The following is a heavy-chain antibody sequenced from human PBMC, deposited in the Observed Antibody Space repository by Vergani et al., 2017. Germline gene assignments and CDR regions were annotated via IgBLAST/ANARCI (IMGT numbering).Heavy chain of an antibody. CDR3: AKEWVYYDSSGYYFDY. D-gene: IGHD3-22*01. J-gene: IGHJ4*02. CDR2: ISYDGSNK. Sequence: QVQLVESGGGVVQPGRSLRLSCAASGFTFSSYAMHWVRQAPGKGLEWVAVISYDGSNKYYADSVKGRFTISRDNSKNTLYLQMNSLRAEDTAVYYCAKEWVYYDSSGYYFDYWGQGTLVTVSS. CDR1: GFTFSSYA. V-gene: IGHV3-30-3*01.